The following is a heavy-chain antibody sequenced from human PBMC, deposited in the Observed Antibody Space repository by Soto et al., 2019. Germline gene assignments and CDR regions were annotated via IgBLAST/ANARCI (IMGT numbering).Heavy chain of an antibody. Sequence: WGSLLISCASSVFTFSSYAMSWVRQAPGKGLDLVSAISGSGGSTYYADSVKGRFTISRDNSKNTLYLQMNSLRAEDTAVYYCAKGRGYCSGGSCYYFDYWGQGTMVTVSS. D-gene: IGHD2-15*01. CDR3: AKGRGYCSGGSCYYFDY. CDR2: ISGSGGST. V-gene: IGHV3-23*01. CDR1: VFTFSSYA. J-gene: IGHJ4*02.